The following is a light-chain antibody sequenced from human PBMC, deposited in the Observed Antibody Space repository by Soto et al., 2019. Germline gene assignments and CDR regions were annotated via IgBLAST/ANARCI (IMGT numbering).Light chain of an antibody. CDR3: QQYNDWPPYT. CDR1: QSVSSD. Sequence: IEMTQSPATLSVSPGDRVTLSCRASQSVSSDLAWYQQRPGQAPRLLIYGASTRTTGIPARFSSTGSGTEFSLTISSLQSEDFAIYYCQQYNDWPPYTFGQGTKLEIK. V-gene: IGKV3-15*01. J-gene: IGKJ2*01. CDR2: GAS.